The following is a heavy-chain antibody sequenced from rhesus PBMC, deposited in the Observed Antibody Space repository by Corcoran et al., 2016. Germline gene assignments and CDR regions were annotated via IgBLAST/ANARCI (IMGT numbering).Heavy chain of an antibody. Sequence: QVQLQESGPGLVKPSETLSLTCAVSGGSISSSYWSWIRQAPGKGLEWIGYIYGSGSSTNDNPSLKRRFTLAVDTSKNQLSLKLSSVTAADTAVYYCASGAAAGYYWGQGVLVTVSS. J-gene: IGHJ4*01. V-gene: IGHV4-169*02. CDR2: IYGSGSST. D-gene: IGHD6-25*01. CDR3: ASGAAAGYY. CDR1: GGSISSSY.